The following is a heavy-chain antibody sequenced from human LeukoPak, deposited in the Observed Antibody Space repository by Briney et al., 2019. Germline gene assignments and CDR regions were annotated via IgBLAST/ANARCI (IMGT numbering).Heavy chain of an antibody. Sequence: GASVKVSCKASGLIFTGYYLDWVRRAPGQGLEWMGRINPNSGGTNYAQKFQGRVTMTRDTSITTAYMELSSLTSDDTAMYYCARASSSGVWGVWGQGTTVTVSS. CDR3: ARASSSGVWGV. J-gene: IGHJ6*02. CDR2: INPNSGGT. D-gene: IGHD6-13*01. V-gene: IGHV1-2*06. CDR1: GLIFTGYY.